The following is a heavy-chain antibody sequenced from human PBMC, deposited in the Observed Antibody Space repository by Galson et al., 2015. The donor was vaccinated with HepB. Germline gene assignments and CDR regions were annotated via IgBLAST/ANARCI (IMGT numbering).Heavy chain of an antibody. V-gene: IGHV3-7*03. CDR2: INPDGSEK. CDR1: EFTFSNYW. J-gene: IGHJ6*02. Sequence: SLRLSCAASEFTFSNYWMNWVRQAPGKGLEWVANINPDGSEKSYVASLKGRFTISRDNSNNSVYLQMDSLRAEDTAIYYCARRISLVRGIITRPDYYYGMDVWGQGTTVTVAS. D-gene: IGHD3-10*01. CDR3: ARRISLVRGIITRPDYYYGMDV.